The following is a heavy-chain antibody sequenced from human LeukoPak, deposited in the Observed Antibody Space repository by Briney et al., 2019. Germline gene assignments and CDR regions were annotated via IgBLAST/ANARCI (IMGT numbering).Heavy chain of an antibody. CDR1: GYTFTGYY. J-gene: IGHJ3*02. Sequence: ASVKVSCKTSGYTFTGYYMHWVRQAPGQGLEWMGWINPNSGGTNYAQKFQGRVTMTRDTSISTAYMELSSLRSEDTAVYYCATDFDFYDSSLGAFDIWGQGTMVTVSS. D-gene: IGHD3-22*01. CDR3: ATDFDFYDSSLGAFDI. V-gene: IGHV1-2*02. CDR2: INPNSGGT.